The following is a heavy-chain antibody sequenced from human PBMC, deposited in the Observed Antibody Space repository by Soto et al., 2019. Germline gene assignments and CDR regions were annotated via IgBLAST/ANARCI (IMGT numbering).Heavy chain of an antibody. CDR3: ASLNWNDAKNAFDI. D-gene: IGHD1-20*01. CDR2: MYYNGRP. V-gene: IGHV4-61*01. CDR1: GGSVSSASYY. Sequence: PSETLSLTCTVSGGSVSSASYYWSWLRQSPGKGLEWIGYMYYNGRPNYNPSLKSRVTISVDTSKNQFSLRQTSVTAADTAVYYCASLNWNDAKNAFDIWGQGTMVTVSS. J-gene: IGHJ3*02.